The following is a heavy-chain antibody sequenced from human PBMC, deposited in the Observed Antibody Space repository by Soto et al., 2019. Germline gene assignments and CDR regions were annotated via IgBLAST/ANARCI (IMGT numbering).Heavy chain of an antibody. V-gene: IGHV3-23*01. CDR1: GFTFSSYA. J-gene: IGHJ6*02. Sequence: GESLKISCAASGFTFSSYAMSWVRQAPGKGLEWVSAISGSGGSTYYADSVKGRFTISRDNSKNTLYLQMNSLRAEDTAVYYCAKLMGYCSSTSCYYYYYYGMDVWGQGTTVTVSS. D-gene: IGHD2-2*01. CDR2: ISGSGGST. CDR3: AKLMGYCSSTSCYYYYYYGMDV.